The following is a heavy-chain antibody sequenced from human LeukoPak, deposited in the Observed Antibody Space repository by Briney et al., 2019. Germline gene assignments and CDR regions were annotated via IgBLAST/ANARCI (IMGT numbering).Heavy chain of an antibody. CDR2: ISSSGSTI. J-gene: IGHJ4*02. CDR1: GFTFSDYY. V-gene: IGHV3-11*04. Sequence: GGSLRLSCAASGFTFSDYYMSWIRQAPGKGLEWVSYISSSGSTIYYADSVKSRFTISRDNAKNSLYLQMNSLRAEDTAVYYCARDISAFGGVIATDYWGQGTLVTVSS. CDR3: ARDISAFGGVIATDY. D-gene: IGHD3-16*02.